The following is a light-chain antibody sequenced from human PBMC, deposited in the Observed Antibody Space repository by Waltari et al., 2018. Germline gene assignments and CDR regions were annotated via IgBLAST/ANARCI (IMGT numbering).Light chain of an antibody. V-gene: IGKV3-11*01. Sequence: EIVLTQSPATLSLSPGERATLSCRASKSARSYVAWYQQKPGQAPRLLIYDTSNRATGIPVRFSGSGSGTDFNLTISSLEPEDFAVYYCQQRSEWPLTFGGGTKVEIK. CDR2: DTS. CDR1: KSARSY. CDR3: QQRSEWPLT. J-gene: IGKJ4*01.